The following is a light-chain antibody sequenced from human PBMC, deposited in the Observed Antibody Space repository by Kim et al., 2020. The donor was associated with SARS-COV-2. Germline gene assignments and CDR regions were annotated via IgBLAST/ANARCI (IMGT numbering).Light chain of an antibody. Sequence: EIVLTQSPATLSLSPGERATLSCRASHNVSTYLAWYQQKPGQAPRLLIFNASNRATGIPARFSGSGSGTDFTLTISSLEPEDFAVYHCQQRTNWPPGVTFGGGTKVDIK. CDR2: NAS. V-gene: IGKV3-11*01. J-gene: IGKJ4*01. CDR1: HNVSTY. CDR3: QQRTNWPPGVT.